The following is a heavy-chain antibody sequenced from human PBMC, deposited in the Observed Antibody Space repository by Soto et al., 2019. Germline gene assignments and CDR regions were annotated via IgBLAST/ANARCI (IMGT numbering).Heavy chain of an antibody. CDR3: AKDPRVAASAAEYFQD. J-gene: IGHJ1*01. CDR2: MSTGGGQT. CDR1: GFTFSSYA. Sequence: GGSLRLSCVGSGFTFSSYAMTWVREAPGKGLEWVSSMSTGGGQTWYADSVKGRFTMSRDNSRSTLYLQMNSLRVEDTAVYFCAKDPRVAASAAEYFQDWGQGTPFTVSS. V-gene: IGHV3-23*01. D-gene: IGHD1-26*01.